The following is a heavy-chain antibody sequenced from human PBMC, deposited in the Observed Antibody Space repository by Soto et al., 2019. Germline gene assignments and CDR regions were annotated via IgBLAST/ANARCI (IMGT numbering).Heavy chain of an antibody. J-gene: IGHJ4*02. CDR2: SSYDGTEK. V-gene: IGHV3-30*18. D-gene: IGHD7-27*01. CDR3: AKSGEEAY. Sequence: QVQLVESGGGVVQPGRSLRLSCEASGFTFSDYGMHWVRQAPGKGLEWVSVSSYDGTEKHYAESVRGRFTISRDNSKNTLFLQRTSLRTDDTAGYYGAKSGEEAYWGPGTLVTVSS. CDR1: GFTFSDYG.